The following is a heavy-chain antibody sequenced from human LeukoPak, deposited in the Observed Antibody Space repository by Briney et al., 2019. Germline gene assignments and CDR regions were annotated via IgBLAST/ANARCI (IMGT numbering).Heavy chain of an antibody. V-gene: IGHV3-66*01. J-gene: IGHJ4*02. D-gene: IGHD6-6*01. CDR1: GFTVSSNY. Sequence: GGSLRLSCAASGFTVSSNYMSWVRQAPGKGLEWVSVIYSGGSTYYADSVKGRFTISRDNSKNTLYLQMNSLRAEDTAVYYCAKDPEYSSSPSQDYWGQGTLVTVSS. CDR2: IYSGGST. CDR3: AKDPEYSSSPSQDY.